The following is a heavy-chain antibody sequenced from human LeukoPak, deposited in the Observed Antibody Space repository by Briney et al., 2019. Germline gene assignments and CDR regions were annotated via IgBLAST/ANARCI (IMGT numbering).Heavy chain of an antibody. V-gene: IGHV3-21*01. CDR2: ISSSSSYI. J-gene: IGHJ4*02. Sequence: GGSLRLSCAASGFTFSSYSMNWVRQAPGKGLEWVSSISSSSSYIYYADSVKGRFTISRDNAKNSLYLQMNSLRAEDTAVYYCANNLGYCSSTSCPMFDCWGQGTLVTVSS. CDR3: ANNLGYCSSTSCPMFDC. CDR1: GFTFSSYS. D-gene: IGHD2-2*01.